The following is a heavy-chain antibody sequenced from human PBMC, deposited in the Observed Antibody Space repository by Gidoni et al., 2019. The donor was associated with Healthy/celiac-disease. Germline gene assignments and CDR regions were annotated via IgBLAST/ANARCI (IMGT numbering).Heavy chain of an antibody. CDR3: ARLVQWGLPAAGTNINAFDI. D-gene: IGHD6-13*01. Sequence: EVQLVQSGAEVKKPGESLTISCTGSGYSFTSYWIGWVRQMPGKGLEWMGIIYPGDSDTRYSPSFQGQVTISADKSISTAYLQWSSLKASDTAMYYCARLVQWGLPAAGTNINAFDIWGQGTMVTVSS. V-gene: IGHV5-51*01. J-gene: IGHJ3*02. CDR2: IYPGDSDT. CDR1: GYSFTSYW.